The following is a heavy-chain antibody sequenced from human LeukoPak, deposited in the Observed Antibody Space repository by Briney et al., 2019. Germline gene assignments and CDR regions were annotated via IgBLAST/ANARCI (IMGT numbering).Heavy chain of an antibody. V-gene: IGHV1-2*02. CDR2: INPDSGGT. D-gene: IGHD1-20*01. CDR1: GYIFTGYH. J-gene: IGHJ4*02. Sequence: GASVKVSCKASGYIFTGYHIHWVRQAPGQGLEWMGWINPDSGGTKYAQRFQGGVTMTRDTSTSTAYMELSRLRSDDTAVYYCARSVYRYNWNDLDYWGQGTLVTVSS. CDR3: ARSVYRYNWNDLDY.